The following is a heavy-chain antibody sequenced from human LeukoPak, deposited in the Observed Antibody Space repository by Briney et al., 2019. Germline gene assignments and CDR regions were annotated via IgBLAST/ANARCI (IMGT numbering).Heavy chain of an antibody. CDR3: AKGARGDTVTSIVGLNWFDP. V-gene: IGHV3-30*18. CDR1: GITFRSYG. D-gene: IGHD4-17*01. CDR2: ISYDGSHK. J-gene: IGHJ5*02. Sequence: GGSLRLSCAASGITFRSYGMHWVRQAPGKGLEWVAVISYDGSHKYYADSVKGRFSISRDNSKDTLYLQMNSLRADDTAVYYCAKGARGDTVTSIVGLNWFDPWGQGTLVTVSS.